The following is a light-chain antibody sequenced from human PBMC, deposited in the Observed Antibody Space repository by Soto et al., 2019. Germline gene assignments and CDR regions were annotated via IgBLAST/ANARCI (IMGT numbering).Light chain of an antibody. CDR3: SSDAGSDTYV. CDR2: EVT. J-gene: IGLJ1*01. Sequence: HSALTQPPSASGSPGQSVTISCTGTSSDVGAFNYVSWYQQHPGKAPKLMIYEVTKRPSGVPDRFSGSKSGNTASLTVSGLQAEDEADYYCSSDAGSDTYVFGTGTKLTVL. V-gene: IGLV2-8*01. CDR1: SSDVGAFNY.